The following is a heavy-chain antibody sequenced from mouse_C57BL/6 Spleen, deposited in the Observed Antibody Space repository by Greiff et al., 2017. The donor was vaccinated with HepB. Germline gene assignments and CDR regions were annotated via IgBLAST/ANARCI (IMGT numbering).Heavy chain of an antibody. CDR2: INYDGSST. CDR1: GFTFSDYY. J-gene: IGHJ1*03. D-gene: IGHD2-1*01. Sequence: EVKVVESEGGLVQPGSSMKLSCTASGFTFSDYYMAWVRQVPEKGLEWVANINYDGSSTYYLDSLKSRFIISRDNAKNILYLQMSSLKSEDTATYYCARDREGIYYGNFYWYFDVWGTGTTVTVSS. V-gene: IGHV5-16*01. CDR3: ARDREGIYYGNFYWYFDV.